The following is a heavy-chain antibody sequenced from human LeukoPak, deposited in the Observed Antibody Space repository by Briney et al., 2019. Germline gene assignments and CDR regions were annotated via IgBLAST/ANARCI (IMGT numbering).Heavy chain of an antibody. CDR3: ARHLAAAGTGKYYYYYYGMDV. Sequence: GESLKISCKGSGYSFTSYWIGWVRQMPGKGLEWMGIIYPGDSDTRYSPSFQGQVTISADKSISTAYLQWSSLKASDTAMYYCARHLAAAGTGKYYYYYYGMDVWGQGTRSPSP. J-gene: IGHJ6*02. CDR2: IYPGDSDT. V-gene: IGHV5-51*01. CDR1: GYSFTSYW. D-gene: IGHD6-13*01.